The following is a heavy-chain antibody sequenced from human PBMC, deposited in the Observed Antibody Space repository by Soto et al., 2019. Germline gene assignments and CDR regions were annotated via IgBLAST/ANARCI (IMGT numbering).Heavy chain of an antibody. V-gene: IGHV4-4*02. Sequence: QVQLQESGPGLVKPSGTLSLTCAVSGGSISSENWWSWVRQSPGKGLEWIGEIYHRGSTNHSPSLKSRVSLSVDKSKNQFSLNLTSVTAADTAVYYCAKNGYTRFDYWGQGILVTVSS. D-gene: IGHD5-12*01. CDR2: IYHRGST. CDR1: GGSISSENW. J-gene: IGHJ4*02. CDR3: AKNGYTRFDY.